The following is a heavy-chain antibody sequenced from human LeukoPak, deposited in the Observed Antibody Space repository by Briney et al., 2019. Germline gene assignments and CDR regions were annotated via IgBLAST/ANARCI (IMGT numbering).Heavy chain of an antibody. J-gene: IGHJ5*02. Sequence: GGSLRLSCAASGFTFSSYSMNWVRQAPGKGLEWVSYISSSSSTIYYADSVKGRFTISRDNAKNSLYLQMNSLRDDDTAVYYCARDLRHYASSGYYYICWFDPWGQGTLVTVSS. CDR3: ARDLRHYASSGYYYICWFDP. CDR1: GFTFSSYS. CDR2: ISSSSSTI. V-gene: IGHV3-48*02. D-gene: IGHD3-22*01.